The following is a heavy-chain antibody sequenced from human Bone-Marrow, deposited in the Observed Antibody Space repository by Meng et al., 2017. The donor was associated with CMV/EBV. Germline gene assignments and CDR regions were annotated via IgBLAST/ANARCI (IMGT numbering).Heavy chain of an antibody. V-gene: IGHV3-30-3*01. J-gene: IGHJ1*01. Sequence: QVQLVGYGGGVVQPGRSLRLSCAASGFTFSSYAMHWVRQAPGKGLEWVAVISYDGSNKYYADSVKGRFTISRDNSKNTLYLQMNSLRAEDTAVYYCARDLGQQLGAFQHWGQGTLVTVSS. CDR3: ARDLGQQLGAFQH. CDR2: ISYDGSNK. D-gene: IGHD6-13*01. CDR1: GFTFSSYA.